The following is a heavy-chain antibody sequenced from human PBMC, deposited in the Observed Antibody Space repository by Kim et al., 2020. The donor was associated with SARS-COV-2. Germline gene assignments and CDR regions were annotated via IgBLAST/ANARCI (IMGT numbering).Heavy chain of an antibody. CDR1: GFPFTSYW. CDR3: ANQITMVY. V-gene: IGHV3-7*01. CDR2: IKPDGSEQ. J-gene: IGHJ3*01. Sequence: GESLKISCAASGFPFTSYWMTWVRQAPGKGLEWVANIKPDGSEQSYVDSVKGRFTISRDNAKNSLYLQMNSLRAEDTAVYYCANQITMVYWGQGTMVTVSS. D-gene: IGHD3-10*01.